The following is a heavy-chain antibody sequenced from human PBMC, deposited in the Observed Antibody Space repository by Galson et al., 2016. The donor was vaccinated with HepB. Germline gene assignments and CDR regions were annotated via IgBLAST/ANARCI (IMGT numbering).Heavy chain of an antibody. V-gene: IGHV3-73*01. CDR1: GFTFRGYA. Sequence: SLRLSCAASGFTFRGYAIHWVRQTSGKGLEWVGRIGGKANSYETTYSAAVKGRFTLSRDDSENTAYLQMNSLKTENTAVYYCSLDVDNWGQGTLDADSS. J-gene: IGHJ4*02. CDR3: SLDVDN. CDR2: IGGKANSYET.